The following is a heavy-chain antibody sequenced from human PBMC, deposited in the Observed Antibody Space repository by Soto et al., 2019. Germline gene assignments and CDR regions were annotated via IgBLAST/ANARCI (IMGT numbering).Heavy chain of an antibody. CDR2: ISDDGDST. J-gene: IGHJ6*02. V-gene: IGHV3-23*01. CDR1: GFTFSDNA. CDR3: ANSRSTAVNYGMEV. Sequence: EVQLLESGGDLVQPGGSLRLSCGASGFTFSDNAMTWVRQAPGKGLEWVSSISDDGDSTYYAGSVKGRFTISRDNSKSTLFLQMSSLGAEDTAVYYCANSRSTAVNYGMEVWGQGTAVTVSS.